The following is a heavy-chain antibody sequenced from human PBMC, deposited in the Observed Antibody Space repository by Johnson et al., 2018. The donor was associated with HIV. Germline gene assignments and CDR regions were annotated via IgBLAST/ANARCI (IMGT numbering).Heavy chain of an antibody. CDR1: GFTFSNYD. CDR2: ISYNASNQ. D-gene: IGHD3-22*01. CDR3: AKTLGYDSSGYHDGFDI. J-gene: IGHJ3*02. Sequence: QVQLVESGGGVVQPGRSLRLSCAASGFTFSNYDMHWVRQAPGKGLEWVAVISYNASNQYSTDSVKGRFSISRDNSKKTMYLQMNSLRPEDTAVYYCAKTLGYDSSGYHDGFDIWGQGTLVTVSS. V-gene: IGHV3-30*04.